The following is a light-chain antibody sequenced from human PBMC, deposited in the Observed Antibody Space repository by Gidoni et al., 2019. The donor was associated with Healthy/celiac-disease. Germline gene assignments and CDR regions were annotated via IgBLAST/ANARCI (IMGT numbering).Light chain of an antibody. CDR2: RNN. J-gene: IGLJ2*01. V-gene: IGLV1-47*01. CDR3: AAWDDSLSGVV. CDR1: SSNLGSNY. Sequence: QSVLTQPPSASGTPGQRFTISCSVSSSNLGSNYVYCYQQRPGTAPKLLIYRNNQRPSGVHDRFSGSKSGTSASPARSGLRSEDEADYYCAAWDDSLSGVVVGGGTKLTVL.